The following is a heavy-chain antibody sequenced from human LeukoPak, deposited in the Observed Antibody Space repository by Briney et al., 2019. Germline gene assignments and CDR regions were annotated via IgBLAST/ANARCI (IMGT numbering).Heavy chain of an antibody. Sequence: PSETLSLTCSVSGGSISSSGYYWSWIRQHPGRGLEWIGYIYYNGNTYYNPSLKSRVSISLDTSKNQLSLKLSSVTVADTAVYYCARDRGNRGFQYWGQGTLVTVSS. CDR3: ARDRGNRGFQY. D-gene: IGHD3-16*01. CDR2: IYYNGNT. J-gene: IGHJ1*01. V-gene: IGHV4-31*03. CDR1: GGSISSSGYY.